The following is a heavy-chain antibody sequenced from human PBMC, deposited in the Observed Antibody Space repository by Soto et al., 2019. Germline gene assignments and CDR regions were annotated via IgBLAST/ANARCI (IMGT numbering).Heavy chain of an antibody. V-gene: IGHV4-34*01. CDR3: ARGRRHVGIRRDYHARGFDS. J-gene: IGHJ4*02. CDR2: IDSRERT. CDR1: DGSLSMSY. Sequence: TLSLTCAVYDGSLSMSYWTWIRQSPGKGLEWIGEIDSRERTNYSPSLKSRILISADTSKNQFSLHLNSVTAADTAVYYCARGRRHVGIRRDYHARGFDSWGQGTLVTVSS. D-gene: IGHD4-17*01.